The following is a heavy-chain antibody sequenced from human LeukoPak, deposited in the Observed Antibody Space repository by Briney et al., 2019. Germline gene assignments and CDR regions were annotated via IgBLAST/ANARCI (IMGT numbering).Heavy chain of an antibody. CDR3: ARDEARGYDFRPQDH. J-gene: IGHJ4*02. D-gene: IGHD3-3*01. V-gene: IGHV3-21*01. Sequence: PGGSLRLSCAASGFSLRDYSMDWVRQAPGKGLEWVSSISSSSRYTFYVDSVKGRFTISRDNAKNSLYLQVNSLRVEDTAVYYCARDEARGYDFRPQDHWGQGTLVSVSS. CDR2: ISSSSRYT. CDR1: GFSLRDYS.